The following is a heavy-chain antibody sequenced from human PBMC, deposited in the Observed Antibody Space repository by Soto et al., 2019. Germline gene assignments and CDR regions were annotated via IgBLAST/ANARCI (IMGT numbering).Heavy chain of an antibody. V-gene: IGHV3-23*01. Sequence: GESLRLSCAPSGFTFSDYAMIWARQAPGKGLEWVSAISGDGGGTYYADSVKGRLTISRDNSRNTLYLQMNNLRAEDTAIYYCAKLSSESHTGYWGQGTLVTVSS. CDR2: ISGDGGGT. CDR3: AKLSSESHTGY. D-gene: IGHD1-26*01. CDR1: GFTFSDYA. J-gene: IGHJ4*02.